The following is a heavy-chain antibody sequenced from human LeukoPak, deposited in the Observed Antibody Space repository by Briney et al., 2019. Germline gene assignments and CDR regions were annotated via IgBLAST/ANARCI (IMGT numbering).Heavy chain of an antibody. CDR2: IYHSGST. J-gene: IGHJ6*03. CDR3: ARGRHSSSWYYYYMDV. D-gene: IGHD6-13*01. Sequence: SETLSLTCTVSGYSISSGYYWGWIRQPPGKGLEWIGSIYHSGSTYYNPSLKSRVTISVDTSKNQFSLKLSSVTAADTAVYYCARGRHSSSWYYYYMDVWGKGTTVTVSS. CDR1: GYSISSGYY. V-gene: IGHV4-38-2*02.